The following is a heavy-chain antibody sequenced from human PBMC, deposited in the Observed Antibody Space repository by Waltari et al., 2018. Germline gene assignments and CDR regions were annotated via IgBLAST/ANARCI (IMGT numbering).Heavy chain of an antibody. D-gene: IGHD4-17*01. Sequence: QVQLVQSGAEVKKPGASVKVSCKQPGYTFSNFYMHWVRQAPGQGLEWMGIINPSGGSTSYAQKFQGRVTMTRDTSTSTVYMELSSLRSEDTAVYYCVRSATTVVSPDYWGQGTLVTVSS. V-gene: IGHV1-46*01. CDR3: VRSATTVVSPDY. CDR2: INPSGGST. J-gene: IGHJ4*02. CDR1: GYTFSNFY.